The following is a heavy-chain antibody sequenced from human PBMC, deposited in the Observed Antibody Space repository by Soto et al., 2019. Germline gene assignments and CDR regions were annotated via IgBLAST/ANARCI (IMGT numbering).Heavy chain of an antibody. CDR1: GFTFSSYA. CDR3: ARDRRYYDFWSDYYYYGMDV. CDR2: ISYDGSNK. V-gene: IGHV3-30-3*01. J-gene: IGHJ6*02. D-gene: IGHD3-3*01. Sequence: QVQLVESGGGVVQPGRSLRLSCAASGFTFSSYAMHWVRQAPGKGLEWVAVISYDGSNKYYADSVKGRFTISRDNSKNTLYLQMNSLRAEDTAVYYCARDRRYYDFWSDYYYYGMDVWGQGTTVTVSS.